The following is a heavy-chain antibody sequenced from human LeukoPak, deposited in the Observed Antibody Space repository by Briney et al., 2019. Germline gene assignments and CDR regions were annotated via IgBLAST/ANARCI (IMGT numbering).Heavy chain of an antibody. CDR3: ARGLYDILTVLDV. V-gene: IGHV3-13*01. CDR1: GFTSSTYD. D-gene: IGHD3-9*01. J-gene: IGHJ6*02. CDR2: IGIAGDI. Sequence: GGSLRLSCTASGFTSSTYDMHWVRQATGKGLEWVSGIGIAGDIHYSDSVKGRFTISRENAKNSLYLQMNSLRAGDTAVYYCARGLYDILTVLDVWGQGTTVTVSS.